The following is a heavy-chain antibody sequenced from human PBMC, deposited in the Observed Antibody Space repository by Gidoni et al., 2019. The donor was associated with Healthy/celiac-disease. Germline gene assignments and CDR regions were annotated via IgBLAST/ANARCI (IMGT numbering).Heavy chain of an antibody. Sequence: LSLTCAVYGGSFSGYYWSWIRQPPGKGLEWIGEINHSGSTNYNPSLKSRVTISVDTSKNQFSLKLSSVTAADTAVYYCARDTVLGYYYGMDVWGQGTTVTVSS. CDR3: ARDTVLGYYYGMDV. V-gene: IGHV4-34*01. J-gene: IGHJ6*02. CDR2: INHSGST. D-gene: IGHD4-17*01. CDR1: GGSFSGYY.